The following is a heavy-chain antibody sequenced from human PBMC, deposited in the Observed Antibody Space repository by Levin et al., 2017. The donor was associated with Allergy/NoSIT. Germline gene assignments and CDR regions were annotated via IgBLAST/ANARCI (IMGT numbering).Heavy chain of an antibody. Sequence: PSETLSLTCTVSGDSISRGSYSWSWIRQPSGKGLEWIGYINHSGFTFFNPSLKSRLTISLDRPKTQFSLRLDSVTAADTAVYYCARGPPLASWGQGILVTVSS. CDR1: GDSISRGSYS. CDR2: INHSGFT. V-gene: IGHV4-30-2*01. J-gene: IGHJ5*01. CDR3: ARGPPLAS.